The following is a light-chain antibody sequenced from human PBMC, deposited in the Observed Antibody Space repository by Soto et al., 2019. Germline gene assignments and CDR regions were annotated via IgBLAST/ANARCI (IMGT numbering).Light chain of an antibody. CDR3: QQRSNWPIFA. CDR1: QSVSDF. CDR2: DAA. V-gene: IGKV3-11*01. J-gene: IGKJ3*01. Sequence: EIVLTQSPGTLSLFPGERATLSCRASQSVSDFLAWYQQKPGQAPRLLIYDAANRAPGIPARFSGSGSGTDFTLGISSLEPEDSAVYYCQQRSNWPIFAFGPGTKV.